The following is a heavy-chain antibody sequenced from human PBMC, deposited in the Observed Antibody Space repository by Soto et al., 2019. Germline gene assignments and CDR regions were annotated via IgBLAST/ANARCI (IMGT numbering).Heavy chain of an antibody. Sequence: EVQLVESGGGLVQPGGSLTLSCTASGFTFDDYAMHWVRQAPGKGLEWVSGIGWNCGNIRYGDSGKGRFTISRDKAENSLHLQMNSLRAEDTALYYCAKDTGGYNFYYLDDWGQGTLVTVSS. CDR3: AKDTGGYNFYYLDD. CDR1: GFTFDDYA. CDR2: IGWNCGNI. D-gene: IGHD5-12*01. J-gene: IGHJ4*02. V-gene: IGHV3-9*01.